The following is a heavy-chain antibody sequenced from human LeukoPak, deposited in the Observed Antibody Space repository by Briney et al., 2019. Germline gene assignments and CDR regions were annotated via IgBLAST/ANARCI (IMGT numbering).Heavy chain of an antibody. CDR1: GFTFSTYG. D-gene: IGHD2-2*01. V-gene: IGHV3-30*02. CDR3: ARDLGVPAALDF. CDR2: IKYHGNNK. J-gene: IGHJ4*02. Sequence: PGGSLRLSCTASGFTFSTYGMHWVGQAPGKGLEWVAFIKYHGNNKYYADSLKGRFTISRNNSKNTLYLQMNSLRPEDTAVYYCARDLGVPAALDFWGQGTLVTVSS.